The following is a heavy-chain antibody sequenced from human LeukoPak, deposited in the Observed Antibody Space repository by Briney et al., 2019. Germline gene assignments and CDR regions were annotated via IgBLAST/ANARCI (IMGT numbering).Heavy chain of an antibody. CDR1: GFTFSSYA. V-gene: IGHV3-23*01. CDR2: ISGSGGST. CDR3: AKDPPGYSSGWYDAFDI. D-gene: IGHD6-19*01. J-gene: IGHJ3*02. Sequence: GGSLRLSCAASGFTFSSYAMSWDRQAPGKGLEWVSAISGSGGSTYYADSVKGRFTISRDNSKNTLYLQMNSLRAEDTAVYYCAKDPPGYSSGWYDAFDIWGQGTMVTVSS.